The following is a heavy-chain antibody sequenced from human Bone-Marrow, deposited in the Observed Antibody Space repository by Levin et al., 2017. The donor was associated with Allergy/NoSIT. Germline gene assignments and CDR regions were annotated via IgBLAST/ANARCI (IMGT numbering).Heavy chain of an antibody. Sequence: GGSLRLSCVASGFTFSSYAMSWVRLAPGKGLEWVSAISGYGDRIYYADSVKGRFTISRDNFQHTLYLQIDSLSVEDTATYFCAKDYKAYSSCHVVWGQGTQVTVSS. CDR1: GFTFSSYA. D-gene: IGHD3-22*01. V-gene: IGHV3-23*01. CDR3: AKDYKAYSSCHVV. J-gene: IGHJ4*02. CDR2: ISGYGDRI.